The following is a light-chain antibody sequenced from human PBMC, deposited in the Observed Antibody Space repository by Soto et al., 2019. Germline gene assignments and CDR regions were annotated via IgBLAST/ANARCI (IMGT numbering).Light chain of an antibody. CDR1: QSISNW. CDR2: HAS. J-gene: IGKJ1*01. V-gene: IGKV1-5*01. Sequence: DIQMTQSPSTLPASVGDRVTITCRASQSISNWLAWYQQKPGTAPKVLIYHASNRATGIPARFSGSGSGTDFTLTISSLEPEDFALYYCQQRSNWPLFGQGAKVDIK. CDR3: QQRSNWPL.